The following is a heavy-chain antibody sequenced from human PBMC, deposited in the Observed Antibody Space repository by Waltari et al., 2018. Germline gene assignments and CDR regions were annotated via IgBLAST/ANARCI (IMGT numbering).Heavy chain of an antibody. CDR1: GDSVPSNSAA. V-gene: IGHV6-1*01. Sequence: QVPLQQSGPGTVKPSQPLSLTCAISGDSVPSNSAARHSIRQSPSRGLEWLGRTYYRSKWYDDYAVSVKSRITINPDTSKNQFSLQLNSVTPEDTAVYYCARGQGSRLDYWGQGTLVTVSS. CDR2: TYYRSKWYD. CDR3: ARGQGSRLDY. D-gene: IGHD3-10*01. J-gene: IGHJ4*02.